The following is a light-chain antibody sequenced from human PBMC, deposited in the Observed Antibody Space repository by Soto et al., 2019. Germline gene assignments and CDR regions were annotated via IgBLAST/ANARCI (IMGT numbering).Light chain of an antibody. CDR3: SSYTSTSAYVV. CDR2: DVS. Sequence: ALTQTASVSGSPGQSITISCTGTSSDVGGYRYVSWYQQHPGKVPKLIIYDVSNRPSGISDRFSGSKSANTASLTISGLQAEDEADYYCSSYTSTSAYVVFGGGTKLTVL. V-gene: IGLV2-14*01. J-gene: IGLJ2*01. CDR1: SSDVGGYRY.